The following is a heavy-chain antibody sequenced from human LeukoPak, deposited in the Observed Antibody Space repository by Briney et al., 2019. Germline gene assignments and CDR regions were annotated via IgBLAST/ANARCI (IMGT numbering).Heavy chain of an antibody. J-gene: IGHJ3*02. Sequence: PSETLSLTCAVYGGSFSGYYWGWIRQPPGKGLEWIGEINHSGSTNYNPSLKSRVTISVDTSKNQFSLKLSSVTAADTAVYYCARRRVRVGAFDIWGQGTMVTVSS. CDR2: INHSGST. CDR3: ARRRVRVGAFDI. V-gene: IGHV4-34*01. CDR1: GGSFSGYY. D-gene: IGHD5-24*01.